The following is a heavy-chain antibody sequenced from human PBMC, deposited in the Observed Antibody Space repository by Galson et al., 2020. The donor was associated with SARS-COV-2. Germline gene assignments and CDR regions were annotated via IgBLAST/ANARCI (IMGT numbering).Heavy chain of an antibody. Sequence: GGSLRLSCAASGFTFSNSGMHWVRQAPGKGLEWVSSISSSSSYIYYADSVKGRFTISRDNAKNSLYLQMNSLRAEDTAVYYCAREVVAAHNWFDHWGQGILVTVSS. CDR1: GFTFSNSG. CDR3: AREVVAAHNWFDH. CDR2: ISSSSSYI. D-gene: IGHD2-15*01. V-gene: IGHV3-21*01. J-gene: IGHJ5*02.